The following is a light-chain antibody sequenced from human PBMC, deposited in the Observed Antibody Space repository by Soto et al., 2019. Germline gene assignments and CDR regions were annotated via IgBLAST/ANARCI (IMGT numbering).Light chain of an antibody. V-gene: IGKV3-20*01. CDR3: QQYGSSPWT. CDR2: GAS. CDR1: LSVSSSY. J-gene: IGKJ1*01. Sequence: EIVLTQSPGTLSLSPGERATLSCRASLSVSSSYLAWYQQKPGQAPRLLIYGASSRATGIPDRFSGSGSGTDFTLTISRLVPEDFAVYYCQQYGSSPWTGGQGTKVEIK.